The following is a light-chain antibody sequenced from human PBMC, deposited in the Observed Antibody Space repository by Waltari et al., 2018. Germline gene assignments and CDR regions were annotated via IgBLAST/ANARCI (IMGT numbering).Light chain of an antibody. Sequence: QSALTQPASVSGSPGQSITISCTGTSSDVGSYKFVSWYQQYPGKAPKLMIYEVSQRPSGVSNRFSGSKSGNTASLTISELQAEDEADYYCCSYAGSTTYVFGTGTKVTVL. CDR1: SSDVGSYKF. CDR3: CSYAGSTTYV. V-gene: IGLV2-23*02. J-gene: IGLJ1*01. CDR2: EVS.